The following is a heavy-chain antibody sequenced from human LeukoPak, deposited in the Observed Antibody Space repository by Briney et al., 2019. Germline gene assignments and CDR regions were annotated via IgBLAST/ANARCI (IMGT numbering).Heavy chain of an antibody. D-gene: IGHD3-22*01. V-gene: IGHV4-39*01. CDR3: AYYYDSGGFGRYFDY. CDR2: VHYTRSYSGTT. CDR1: SGSIGSDALY. Sequence: PSETLSLTCTVSSGSIGSDALYWGWIRQSPGKGLEWIGSVHYTRSYSGTTYYNPSLESRVTMSVDTSKNQFSLKLHSVTAADTAVYFCAYYYDSGGFGRYFDYWGRGTLVTVSS. J-gene: IGHJ4*02.